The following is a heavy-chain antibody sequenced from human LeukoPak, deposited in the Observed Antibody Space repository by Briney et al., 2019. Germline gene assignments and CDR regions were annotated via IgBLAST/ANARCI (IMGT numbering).Heavy chain of an antibody. D-gene: IGHD3-10*01. J-gene: IGHJ5*02. Sequence: PVGSLRLSCAASGFTFSSYSMNWVRQAPGKGLEWVSSISSSSSYIYYADSVKGRFTISRDNAKNSLYLQMNSLRAEDTAVYYCARDPGYGSGSDEDWFDPWGQGTLVTVSS. V-gene: IGHV3-21*01. CDR3: ARDPGYGSGSDEDWFDP. CDR1: GFTFSSYS. CDR2: ISSSSSYI.